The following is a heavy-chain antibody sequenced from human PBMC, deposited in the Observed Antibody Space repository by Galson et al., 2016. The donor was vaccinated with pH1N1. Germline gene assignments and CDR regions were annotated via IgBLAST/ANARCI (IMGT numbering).Heavy chain of an antibody. CDR2: ISGGSSSI. J-gene: IGHJ3*02. CDR3: ARDRTYSESNTYYDLFDI. Sequence: SLRLSCAASGFAFSSYSMNWVRQVPGQGLEWVSYISGGSSSIFYAESVKGRFTVSRDNATNSLLLQMTRLIADDSAVYYCARDRTYSESNTYYDLFDIWGQGTMVTVSS. V-gene: IGHV3-48*04. D-gene: IGHD3-16*01. CDR1: GFAFSSYS.